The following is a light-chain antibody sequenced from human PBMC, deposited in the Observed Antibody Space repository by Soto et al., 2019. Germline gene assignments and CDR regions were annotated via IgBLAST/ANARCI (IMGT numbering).Light chain of an antibody. CDR3: QHYDSSSGHT. V-gene: IGKV3-20*01. J-gene: IGKJ2*01. CDR1: QSIRSNF. CDR2: AAS. Sequence: EIVLTQSPATLSLSPGERATLSCRASQSIRSNFLTWYQQNPGQAPRLLIYAASTRAAGIPDRFSGSGSGTSLPLTIRRLEPEDFAAYFCQHYDSSSGHTFGQRTKLQIK.